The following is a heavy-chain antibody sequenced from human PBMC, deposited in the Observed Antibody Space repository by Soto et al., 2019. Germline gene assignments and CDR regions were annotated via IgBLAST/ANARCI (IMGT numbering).Heavy chain of an antibody. V-gene: IGHV4-34*01. D-gene: IGHD2-2*01. CDR1: GGSFSDYY. J-gene: IGHJ5*02. CDR2: INHSGST. Sequence: LSLTCAVYGGSFSDYYWNWIRQPPGKGLEWIGEINHSGSTNYNPSLKSRVTISVDTSKNQFSLKLSSVTAADTAVYYCAREGRYCSSTSCYGWWFDPWGQGTLVTVS. CDR3: AREGRYCSSTSCYGWWFDP.